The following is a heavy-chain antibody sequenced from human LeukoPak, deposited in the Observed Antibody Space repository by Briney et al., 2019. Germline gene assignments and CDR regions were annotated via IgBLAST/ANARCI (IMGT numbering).Heavy chain of an antibody. Sequence: PSETLSLTCTVSGGSISSYYWSWIRQPPGKGLEWIGEINHSGSTNYNPSLKSRVTISVDTSKNQFSLKLSSVTAADTAVYYCASAAAAGMANYWGQGTLVTVSS. D-gene: IGHD6-13*01. CDR2: INHSGST. CDR1: GGSISSYY. J-gene: IGHJ4*02. V-gene: IGHV4-34*01. CDR3: ASAAAAGMANY.